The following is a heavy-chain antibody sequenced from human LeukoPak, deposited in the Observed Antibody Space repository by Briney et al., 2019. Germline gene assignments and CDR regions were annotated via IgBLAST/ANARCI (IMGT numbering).Heavy chain of an antibody. V-gene: IGHV4-59*01. CDR2: TYYSGST. Sequence: PSETLSLTCTVSGGSISSYYWSWIRQPPGKGLEWIGYTYYSGSTNYNPSLKSRVTISVDTSKNQFSLKLSSVTAADTAVYYCARATTVTTVGYYYYGMDVWGQGTTVTVSS. D-gene: IGHD4-17*01. CDR1: GGSISSYY. CDR3: ARATTVTTVGYYYYGMDV. J-gene: IGHJ6*02.